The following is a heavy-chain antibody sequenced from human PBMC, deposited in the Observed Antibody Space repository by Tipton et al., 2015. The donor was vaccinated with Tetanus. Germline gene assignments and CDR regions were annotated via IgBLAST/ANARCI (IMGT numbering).Heavy chain of an antibody. D-gene: IGHD4-17*01. Sequence: TLSLTCTVSGGSISSYYWSWIRQHPGKGLEWIGYIYYSGSTYYNPSLKSRVTISVDTSKNQFSLKLSSVTAADTAVYYCARERISDYGDSLDYWGQGTLVTVSS. CDR1: GGSISSYY. CDR2: IYYSGST. CDR3: ARERISDYGDSLDY. V-gene: IGHV4-31*03. J-gene: IGHJ4*02.